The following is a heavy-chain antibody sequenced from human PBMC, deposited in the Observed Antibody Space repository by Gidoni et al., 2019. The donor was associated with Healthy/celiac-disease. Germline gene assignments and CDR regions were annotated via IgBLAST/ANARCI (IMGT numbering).Heavy chain of an antibody. Sequence: EVQLVESGGGLVTPGGSRKLAGAASGLTFSGSARHWVRQASGKGLEWVGRIRIKANSYATAYAASVKGRFTISRDDSKNTAYLQMNSLKTEDTAVYYCTRHVAVAGDYYYGMDVWGQGTTVTVSS. CDR2: IRIKANSYAT. V-gene: IGHV3-73*01. CDR1: GLTFSGSA. CDR3: TRHVAVAGDYYYGMDV. J-gene: IGHJ6*02. D-gene: IGHD6-19*01.